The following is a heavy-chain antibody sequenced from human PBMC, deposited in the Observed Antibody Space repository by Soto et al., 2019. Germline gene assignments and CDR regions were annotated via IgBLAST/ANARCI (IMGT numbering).Heavy chain of an antibody. J-gene: IGHJ6*03. V-gene: IGHV4-59*01. Sequence: PSETLSLTCAVYGGSISSYYWSWIRQPPGKGLEWIGYIYYSGSTNYNPSLKSRVTISVDTSKNQFSLKLSSVTAADTAVYYCARDVRWDWGTYYYYMDVWGKGTTVTVSS. CDR3: ARDVRWDWGTYYYYMDV. D-gene: IGHD7-27*01. CDR1: GGSISSYY. CDR2: IYYSGST.